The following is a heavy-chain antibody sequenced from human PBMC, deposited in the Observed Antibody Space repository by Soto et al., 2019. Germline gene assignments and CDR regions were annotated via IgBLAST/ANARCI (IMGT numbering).Heavy chain of an antibody. D-gene: IGHD6-6*01. V-gene: IGHV4-30-4*01. Sequence: QVQLQESGPGLVKPSQTLSLTCTVSGDSISSGDHYWSWIRQPPGKGLEWIGCIYYSGTNYSRPSHQSRVTISVDTSKNQFSLKLNSVTAADTAVYYCARGAYSDSSSYFDYWGQGTLVPVSS. J-gene: IGHJ4*02. CDR2: IYYSGTN. CDR1: GDSISSGDHY. CDR3: ARGAYSDSSSYFDY.